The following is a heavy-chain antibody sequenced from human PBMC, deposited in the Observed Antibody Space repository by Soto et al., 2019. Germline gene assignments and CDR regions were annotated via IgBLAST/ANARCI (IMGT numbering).Heavy chain of an antibody. V-gene: IGHV4-39*01. J-gene: IGHJ5*02. CDR1: GGSISRSSYC. CDR3: SRRAPEGFDP. CDR2: LCYGGST. Sequence: QLQLQESGPGLVKPSETLSLTCTVSGGSISRSSYCWGWIRQPPGKGLEWIGSLCYGGSTYYSPSLKSRVPISVDTSKKQVSLNLSSVTASETAVYYCSRRAPEGFDPWGQGILVSISS.